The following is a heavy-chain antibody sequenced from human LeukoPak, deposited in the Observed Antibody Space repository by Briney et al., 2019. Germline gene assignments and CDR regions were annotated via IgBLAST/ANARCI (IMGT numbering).Heavy chain of an antibody. CDR2: ITPIFGTA. V-gene: IGHV1-69*05. D-gene: IGHD4-17*01. J-gene: IGHJ4*02. CDR1: GGTFSSYA. Sequence: ASVKVSCKASGGTFSSYAISWVRQAPGQGLEWMGRITPIFGTANYAQKFQGRVTITTDESTSTAYMELSSLRSEDTAVYYCARGSDYGDYVGGDYWGQGTLVTVSS. CDR3: ARGSDYGDYVGGDY.